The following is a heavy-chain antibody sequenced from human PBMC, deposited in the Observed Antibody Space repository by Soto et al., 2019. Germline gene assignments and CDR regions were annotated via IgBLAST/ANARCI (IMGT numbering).Heavy chain of an antibody. CDR3: ARGGDILTGYDYYYYGMDV. Sequence: GGSLRLSCAASGFTNNNAWMSWVRQAPGKGLEWVSVISGSGGSSYYADSVKGRFTISRDNSKNTLFLQMNGLRAEDTAVNYCARGGDILTGYDYYYYGMDVWGQGTTVTVSS. CDR2: ISGSGGSS. V-gene: IGHV3-23*01. CDR1: GFTNNNAW. J-gene: IGHJ6*02. D-gene: IGHD3-9*01.